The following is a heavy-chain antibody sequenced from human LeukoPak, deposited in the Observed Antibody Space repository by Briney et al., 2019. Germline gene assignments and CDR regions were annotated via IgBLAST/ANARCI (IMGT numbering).Heavy chain of an antibody. J-gene: IGHJ4*02. CDR1: GFPFIDYS. Sequence: GGSLRLSCTASGFPFIDYSMNWVRQAPGKGLEWISYIGIESGNTNYADSVKGRFTISADNAKKSLYLKMNSLRIEDTAVYYCARDQNYAFDNWGQRTLVSASS. D-gene: IGHD1-7*01. CDR3: ARDQNYAFDN. CDR2: IGIESGNT. V-gene: IGHV3-48*04.